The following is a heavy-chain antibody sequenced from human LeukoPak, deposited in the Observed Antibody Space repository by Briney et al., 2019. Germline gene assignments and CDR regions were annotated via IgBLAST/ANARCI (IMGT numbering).Heavy chain of an antibody. D-gene: IGHD3-22*01. CDR1: GFTFTSYA. CDR2: VCGSGGSR. J-gene: IGHJ4*02. CDR3: AIMHGYHDGSAYRVQ. Sequence: GSLRLSCAPSGFTFTSYAMCWVCQAPREGLEWGSAVCGSGGSRYSADSVKGLFTISRDNSKNTLYLQMNSLRDEATAVYSCAIMHGYHDGSAYRVQWGQGTLVTVSS. V-gene: IGHV3-23*01.